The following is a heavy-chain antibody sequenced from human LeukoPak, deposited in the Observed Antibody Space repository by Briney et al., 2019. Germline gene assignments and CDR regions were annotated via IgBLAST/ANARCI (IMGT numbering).Heavy chain of an antibody. D-gene: IGHD2-2*01. Sequence: AVKVSCKASGGTFSSYAISWVRQAPGQGLEWMGGIIPTFGTANYAQKFQGRVTITADKSTSTAYMELSSLRSEDTAVYPCARASILVVVPAAPFDPWGQGTLVTVSS. CDR1: GGTFSSYA. CDR3: ARASILVVVPAAPFDP. J-gene: IGHJ5*02. CDR2: IIPTFGTA. V-gene: IGHV1-69*06.